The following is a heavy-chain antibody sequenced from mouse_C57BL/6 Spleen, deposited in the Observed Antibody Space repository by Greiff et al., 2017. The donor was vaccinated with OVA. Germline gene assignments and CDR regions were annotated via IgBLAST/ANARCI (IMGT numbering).Heavy chain of an antibody. Sequence: VQLQQSGAELVRPGASVTLSCKASGYTFTDYEMHWVKQTPVHGLEWIGAIDPETGGTAYNQKFKGKAILTADQSSSTAYMELRRLTSEDSAVYYCTRRDYDGYFDYWGQGTTLTVSS. J-gene: IGHJ2*01. D-gene: IGHD2-4*01. V-gene: IGHV1-15*01. CDR1: GYTFTDYE. CDR3: TRRDYDGYFDY. CDR2: IDPETGGT.